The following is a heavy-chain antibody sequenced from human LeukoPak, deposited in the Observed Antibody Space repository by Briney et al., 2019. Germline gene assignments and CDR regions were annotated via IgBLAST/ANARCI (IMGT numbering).Heavy chain of an antibody. CDR3: ARDRGGDSFDI. J-gene: IGHJ3*02. Sequence: KPSETLSLTCTVSGSSISSYYWSWIRQPPGKGLEWIGYNHYSGSTNYNPSLKSRVTISIDTFKNQFSLTLNFVTAADTAVYYCARDRGGDSFDIWGQGTTVTVSS. CDR2: NHYSGST. V-gene: IGHV4-59*12. D-gene: IGHD2-21*01. CDR1: GSSISSYY.